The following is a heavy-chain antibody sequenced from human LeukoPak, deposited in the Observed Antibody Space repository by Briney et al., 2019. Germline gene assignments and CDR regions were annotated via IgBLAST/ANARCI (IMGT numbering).Heavy chain of an antibody. CDR1: GFTFSNYA. J-gene: IGHJ4*02. CDR3: ARGDYYGSGSYSDY. V-gene: IGHV3-30*03. Sequence: GGSLRLSCAASGFTFSNYAMHWVRQAPGKGLEWVAIISYDGSDKYYADSVKGRFTISRDNSQNTLYLQMNSLRPEDTAVYYCARGDYYGSGSYSDYWGQGTLVTVSS. CDR2: ISYDGSDK. D-gene: IGHD3-10*01.